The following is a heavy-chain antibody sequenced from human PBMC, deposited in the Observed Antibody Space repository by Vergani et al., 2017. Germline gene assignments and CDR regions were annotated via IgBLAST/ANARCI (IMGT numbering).Heavy chain of an antibody. CDR2: IKQDGSEK. CDR1: GFTFSSYW. J-gene: IGHJ4*02. CDR3: ARSGSYYNPYYFDY. V-gene: IGHV3-7*04. Sequence: EVQLVESGGGLVQPGGSLRLSCAASGFTFSSYWMSWVRQAPGKGLEWVANIKQDGSEKYYVDSVKGRFTISRDNAKNSLYLQMNSLRAEDTAVYYCARSGSYYNPYYFDYWGQGTLVTVSS. D-gene: IGHD3-10*01.